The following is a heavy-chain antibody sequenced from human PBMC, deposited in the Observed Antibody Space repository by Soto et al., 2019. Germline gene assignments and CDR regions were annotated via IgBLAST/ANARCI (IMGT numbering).Heavy chain of an antibody. CDR3: ARAGTPEGFCNY. CDR2: IWEDGSNK. CDR1: GFTFSSYG. J-gene: IGHJ4*02. D-gene: IGHD2-15*01. Sequence: QVQLVESGGGMVQPGRSLRLSCAASGFTFSSYGMHWVRQAPGKGVEWVAVIWEDGSNKFYADSVKGRFTISRDNSKNTLYLQMNSLRAEDTAVYYCARAGTPEGFCNYWGQGTLVTVSS. V-gene: IGHV3-33*01.